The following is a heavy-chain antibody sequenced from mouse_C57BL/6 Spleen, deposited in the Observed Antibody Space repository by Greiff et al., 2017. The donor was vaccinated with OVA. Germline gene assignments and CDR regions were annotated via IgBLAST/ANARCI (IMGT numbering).Heavy chain of an antibody. CDR3: ARRKYFDV. J-gene: IGHJ1*03. CDR1: GFTFSDYG. V-gene: IGHV5-17*01. Sequence: EVKLMESGGGLVKPGGSLKLSCAASGFTFSDYGMHWVRQAPEKGLEWVAYISRGSSTIYYADTVKGRFTFSRDNATNTLFLQMTSLRSEDTAMYYCARRKYFDVWGTGTTVTVSS. CDR2: ISRGSSTI.